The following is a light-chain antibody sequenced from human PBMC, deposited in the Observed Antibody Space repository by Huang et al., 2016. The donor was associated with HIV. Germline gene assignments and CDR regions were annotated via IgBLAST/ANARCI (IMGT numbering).Light chain of an antibody. V-gene: IGKV1-5*03. CDR3: QQCSNYPLT. J-gene: IGKJ4*01. Sequence: DIQMTQSPSTLSASIGNRVTITCRASQNIGIWLAWYQQKPGKAPKLLIHTASSLYDGVTSRFSGSGAGTELTLTISDLQPDDFATYYCQQCSNYPLTFGGGTKVEI. CDR2: TAS. CDR1: QNIGIW.